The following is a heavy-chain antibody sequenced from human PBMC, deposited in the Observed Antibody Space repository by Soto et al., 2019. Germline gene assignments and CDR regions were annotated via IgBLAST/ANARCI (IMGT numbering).Heavy chain of an antibody. CDR1: GYTFTSYG. Sequence: ASVKVCCKASGYTFTSYGISWVRQAPGQGLEWMGWISAYNGNTNYAQKLQGRVTMTTDTSTSTAYMELRSLRSDDTAVYYCARDANYDFWSGYYPVDYWGQGTLVTVSS. V-gene: IGHV1-18*01. D-gene: IGHD3-3*01. J-gene: IGHJ4*02. CDR2: ISAYNGNT. CDR3: ARDANYDFWSGYYPVDY.